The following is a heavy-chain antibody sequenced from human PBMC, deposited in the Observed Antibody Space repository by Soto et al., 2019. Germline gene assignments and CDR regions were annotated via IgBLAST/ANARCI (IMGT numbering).Heavy chain of an antibody. Sequence: ASLKVSCKASGYTFTGYYMHWVRQAPGQGLEWMGWINPNSGGTNYAQKFQGWVTMTRDTSISTAYMELSRLRSDDTAVYYCARTVNDFWSGYPTGGYGMDVWGQGTTVTVSS. D-gene: IGHD3-3*01. CDR1: GYTFTGYY. V-gene: IGHV1-2*04. CDR3: ARTVNDFWSGYPTGGYGMDV. J-gene: IGHJ6*02. CDR2: INPNSGGT.